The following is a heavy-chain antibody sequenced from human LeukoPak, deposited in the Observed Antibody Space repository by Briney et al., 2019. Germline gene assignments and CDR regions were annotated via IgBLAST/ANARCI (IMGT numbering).Heavy chain of an antibody. CDR1: GFTFSSYA. CDR2: ISGSGGST. Sequence: PGGSLRLSCAASGFTFSSYAMSWARQAPGKGLEWVSAISGSGGSTYYADSVKGRSTISRDNSKNTLYLQMNSLRAEDTAFYYCAKVPLSAGGWYEYWGQGTLVTVSS. V-gene: IGHV3-23*01. CDR3: AKVPLSAGGWYEY. D-gene: IGHD6-19*01. J-gene: IGHJ4*02.